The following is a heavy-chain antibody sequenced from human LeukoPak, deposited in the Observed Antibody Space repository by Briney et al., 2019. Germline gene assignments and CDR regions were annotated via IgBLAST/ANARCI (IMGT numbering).Heavy chain of an antibody. J-gene: IGHJ4*02. CDR1: GYSFTGYW. CDR2: IYPGDSDT. D-gene: IGHD4-17*01. Sequence: LGESLKISCKGSGYSFTGYWIGWVRQMPGKGLEWMGIIYPGDSDTRYSPAFQGQVTISADKSINTAYLQWSSLKASDTAMYYCARQTTVTTPFGYWGQGTLVTVSS. V-gene: IGHV5-51*01. CDR3: ARQTTVTTPFGY.